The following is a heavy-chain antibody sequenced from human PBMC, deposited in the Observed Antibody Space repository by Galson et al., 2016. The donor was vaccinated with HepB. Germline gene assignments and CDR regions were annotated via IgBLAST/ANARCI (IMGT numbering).Heavy chain of an antibody. D-gene: IGHD3/OR15-3a*01. J-gene: IGHJ4*02. CDR1: GGSVSSTSHY. CDR3: ASVPFGLAASYFGS. V-gene: IGHV4-61*01. CDR2: MYYTGST. Sequence: SETLSLTCTVSGGSVSSTSHYWSWIRQPPGKALEWIGFMYYTGSTNYNPSLEGRVSLSVDTSKNQFSLEVTSVTAADTAVYYCASVPFGLAASYFGSWGQGTLVTVSS.